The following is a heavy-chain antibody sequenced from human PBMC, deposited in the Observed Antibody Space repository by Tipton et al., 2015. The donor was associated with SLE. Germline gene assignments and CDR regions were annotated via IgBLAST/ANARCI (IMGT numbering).Heavy chain of an antibody. CDR1: GGSFSSHY. Sequence: TLSLTCAVYGGSFSSHYWSWIRQPPGKELEWIGYIYYIGSTNYNPSLKSRVTISVDTSKNQFSLKLSSVTAADTAVYYCASAGYYDFWSGYYLHWGQGTLVTVSS. V-gene: IGHV4-59*08. J-gene: IGHJ4*02. D-gene: IGHD3-3*01. CDR3: ASAGYYDFWSGYYLH. CDR2: IYYIGST.